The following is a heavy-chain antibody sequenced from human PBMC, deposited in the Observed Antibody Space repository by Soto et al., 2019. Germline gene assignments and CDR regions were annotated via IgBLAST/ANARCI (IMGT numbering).Heavy chain of an antibody. CDR3: ARDYDFWSGPIPMDV. Sequence: ASVKGSCKASGYTFTGYYMHWVRQAPGQGLEWMGWINPNSGGTNYAQKFQGRVTMTRDTSISTAYMELSRLRSDDTAVYYCARDYDFWSGPIPMDVWGQGTTVTVSS. V-gene: IGHV1-2*02. J-gene: IGHJ6*02. CDR1: GYTFTGYY. D-gene: IGHD3-3*01. CDR2: INPNSGGT.